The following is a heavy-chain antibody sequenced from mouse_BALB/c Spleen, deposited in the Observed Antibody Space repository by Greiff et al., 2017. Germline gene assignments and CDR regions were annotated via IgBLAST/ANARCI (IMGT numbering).Heavy chain of an antibody. Sequence: EVQLQESGPGPVKPSQSLSLTCSVTGYSITSGYYWNWIRQFPGNKLEWMGYISYDGSNNYNPSLKNRISITRDTSKNQFFLKLNSVTTEDTATYYCARDLYDGYIYAMDYWGQGTSVTVSS. CDR1: GYSITSGYY. D-gene: IGHD2-3*01. CDR3: ARDLYDGYIYAMDY. V-gene: IGHV3-6*02. J-gene: IGHJ4*01. CDR2: ISYDGSN.